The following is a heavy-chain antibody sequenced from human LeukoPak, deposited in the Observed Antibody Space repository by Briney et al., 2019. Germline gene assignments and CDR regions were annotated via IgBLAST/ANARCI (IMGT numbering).Heavy chain of an antibody. CDR1: GGSISSYY. CDR2: IYYSGST. D-gene: IGHD3-10*01. V-gene: IGHV4-59*01. Sequence: SETLSLTCTVSGGSISSYYWSWIRQPPGKGLEWIGYIYYSGSTNYNPSLKSRVTISVDTSKNQCSLRLSSVTAADTAVYYCARTYYYASGSHLPLDYWAREPWSPSPQ. CDR3: ARTYYYASGSHLPLDY. J-gene: IGHJ4*02.